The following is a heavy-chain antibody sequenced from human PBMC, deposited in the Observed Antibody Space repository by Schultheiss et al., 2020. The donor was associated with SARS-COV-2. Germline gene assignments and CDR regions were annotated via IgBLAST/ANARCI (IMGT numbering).Heavy chain of an antibody. CDR1: GFTFSSYS. CDR2: ISSSSSYI. CDR3: ARDRHSSGVGYYFDY. D-gene: IGHD6-19*01. Sequence: GGSLRLSCAASGFTFSSYSMNWVRQAPGKGLEWVSSISSSSSYIYYADSVKGRFTISRDNAKNSLYLQMNSLRAEDTAVYYCARDRHSSGVGYYFDYWGQGTLVTVSS. V-gene: IGHV3-21*01. J-gene: IGHJ4*02.